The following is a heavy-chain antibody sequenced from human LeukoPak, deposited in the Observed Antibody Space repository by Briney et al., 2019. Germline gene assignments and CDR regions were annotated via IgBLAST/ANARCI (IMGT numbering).Heavy chain of an antibody. CDR3: ARGVAGVYFYYYMDV. D-gene: IGHD1-14*01. J-gene: IGHJ6*03. CDR1: GYTFTGYY. CDR2: INPNNGGT. V-gene: IGHV1-2*02. Sequence: ASVTVSCKASGYTFTGYYMHWVRQPPGQGLEWMGWINPNNGGTNYAQKFQGRVTMTRETSISTAYMELSRLRSDDTAVYYCARGVAGVYFYYYMDVWGKGTTVTVSS.